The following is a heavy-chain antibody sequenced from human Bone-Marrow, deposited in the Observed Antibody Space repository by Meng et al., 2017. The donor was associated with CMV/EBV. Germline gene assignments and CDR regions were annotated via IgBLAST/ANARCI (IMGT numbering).Heavy chain of an antibody. Sequence: GESLKISCAASGFTVSSNYMSWVRQAPGKGLEWVSAISGSGGSTYYADSVKGRFTTSRDNSKNTPYVQMNSLKPEDTAVYYCARGHLIGGFGESPLDYWGQGALVTVSS. J-gene: IGHJ4*02. CDR3: ARGHLIGGFGESPLDY. V-gene: IGHV3-53*05. CDR1: GFTVSSNY. CDR2: ISGSGGST. D-gene: IGHD3-10*01.